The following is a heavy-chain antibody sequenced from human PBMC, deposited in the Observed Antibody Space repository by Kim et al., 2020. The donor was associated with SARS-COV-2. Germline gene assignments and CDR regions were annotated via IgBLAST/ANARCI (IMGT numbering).Heavy chain of an antibody. V-gene: IGHV3-33*01. CDR2: K. CDR3: ARDSSGWGFDY. D-gene: IGHD3-22*01. Sequence: KYGADSVKGLFTISRAKSKNTRYRQMNSRRAEDTAGYYCARDSSGWGFDYWGQGTLVTVSS. J-gene: IGHJ4*02.